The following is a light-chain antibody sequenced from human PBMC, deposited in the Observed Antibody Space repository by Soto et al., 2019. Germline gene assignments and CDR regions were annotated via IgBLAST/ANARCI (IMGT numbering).Light chain of an antibody. V-gene: IGKV3-15*01. CDR2: GAS. CDR3: QQYNNWPIT. CDR1: QSVSSN. Sequence: EIVLTQSPATLSVSPGERATLSCRASQSVSSNLAWYQQKPGQAPRILIYGASTRSTGIPASFSGSGSGTEFTLTISSLQSEYFAVYYCQQYNNWPITFGQGTRLEIK. J-gene: IGKJ5*01.